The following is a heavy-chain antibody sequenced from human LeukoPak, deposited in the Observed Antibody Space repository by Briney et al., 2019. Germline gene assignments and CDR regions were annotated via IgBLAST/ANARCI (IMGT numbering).Heavy chain of an antibody. V-gene: IGHV1-2*02. D-gene: IGHD3-3*01. Sequence: GASVKVSCKASGYSFTGYYMHWVRQAPGQGFEWMGWINPNSGGTNYAQKFQGRVTMTRDTSISTAYMELSRLRSDDTAMYYCARARLEWFFGFDPWGQGTLVTVSS. CDR1: GYSFTGYY. CDR3: ARARLEWFFGFDP. J-gene: IGHJ5*02. CDR2: INPNSGGT.